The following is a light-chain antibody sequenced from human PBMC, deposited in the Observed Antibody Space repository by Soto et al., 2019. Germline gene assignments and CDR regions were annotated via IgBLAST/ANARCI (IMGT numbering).Light chain of an antibody. CDR2: AAS. CDR1: QSISSS. Sequence: DIQMTQSPSSLSASVGDRVTNTCRASQSISSSLNWYQQRPGKAPNLLIYAASSLQSGVPSRFSGSGSGTDFTLTISSLQPEDFATYYCQQSFSTLGRTFGQGTKVEIK. V-gene: IGKV1-39*01. J-gene: IGKJ1*01. CDR3: QQSFSTLGRT.